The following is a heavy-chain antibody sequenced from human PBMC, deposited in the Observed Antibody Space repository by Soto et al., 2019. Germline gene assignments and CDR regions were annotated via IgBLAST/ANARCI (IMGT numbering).Heavy chain of an antibody. J-gene: IGHJ6*02. CDR3: ARAGHYAPEGMDV. Sequence: ASVKVSCKASGYTFTSYAMHWVRQAPGQRLEWMGWINAGNGNTKYSQKFQGRVTITRDTSASTAYMELNSLRAEDTAVYYCARAGHYAPEGMDVWGQGTTVTVSS. CDR1: GYTFTSYA. CDR2: INAGNGNT. V-gene: IGHV1-3*01. D-gene: IGHD3-16*01.